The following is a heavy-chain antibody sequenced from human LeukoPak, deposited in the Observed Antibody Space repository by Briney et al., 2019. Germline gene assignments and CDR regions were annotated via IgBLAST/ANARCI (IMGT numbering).Heavy chain of an antibody. CDR1: GGSISSYY. Sequence: KPSETLSLTCTVSGGSISSYYWSWIRQPPGKGLEWIGYIYYSGSTNYNPSLKSRVTISVDTSKNQFSLKLSSVTAADTAVYYCARFPRIAVAGYNWFDPWGQGTLVTVSS. J-gene: IGHJ5*02. CDR2: IYYSGST. V-gene: IGHV4-59*01. CDR3: ARFPRIAVAGYNWFDP. D-gene: IGHD6-19*01.